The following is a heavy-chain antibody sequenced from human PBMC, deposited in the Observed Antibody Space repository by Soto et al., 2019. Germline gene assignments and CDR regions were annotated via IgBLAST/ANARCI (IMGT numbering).Heavy chain of an antibody. D-gene: IGHD2-21*02. J-gene: IGHJ3*01. Sequence: EVQLLESGGGLVRPGGSLRLSCAASGFTFSNSAMNWVRQAPGKGLEWVSLSSNNGGSACQADSVQGRFIISRDTSINTLYLQMNSLRAEDTAIYYCVIEVSDWSSHGYFDFWVRGTMDTVSS. CDR1: GFTFSNSA. V-gene: IGHV3-23*01. CDR3: VIEVSDWSSHGYFDF. CDR2: SSNNGGSA.